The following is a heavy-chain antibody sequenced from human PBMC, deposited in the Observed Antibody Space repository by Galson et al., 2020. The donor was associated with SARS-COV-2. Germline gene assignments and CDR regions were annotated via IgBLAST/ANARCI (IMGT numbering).Heavy chain of an antibody. CDR3: ARDSGPSRRYFDY. J-gene: IGHJ4*02. V-gene: IGHV4-39*07. Sequence: GSLRLSCTVSGGSISSSSYYWGWIRQPPGKGLEWIGSISYSGSANYSPSLKSRVTISVDTSKNQLSLNLNSVTAADTALYYCARDSGPSRRYFDYWGQGTLVTVSS. CDR1: GGSISSSSYY. CDR2: ISYSGSA. D-gene: IGHD1-26*01.